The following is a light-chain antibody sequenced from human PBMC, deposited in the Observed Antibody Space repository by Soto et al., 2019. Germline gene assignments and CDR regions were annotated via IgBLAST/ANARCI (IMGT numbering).Light chain of an antibody. CDR3: QQYGSSPWT. CDR2: GAS. V-gene: IGKV1-6*01. CDR1: QGIRKD. J-gene: IGKJ1*01. Sequence: AIEMTHSRSFLSASVCDTGTITSSASQGIRKDLAWFQQRPGKAPRLLIYGASGWQNGVPSRFSGSGSGTDFTLTISRLETEDFAVYYCQQYGSSPWTFGQGTKVDIK.